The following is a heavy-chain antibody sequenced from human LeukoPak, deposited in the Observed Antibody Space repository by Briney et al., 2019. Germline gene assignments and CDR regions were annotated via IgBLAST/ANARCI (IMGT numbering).Heavy chain of an antibody. D-gene: IGHD4-17*01. Sequence: GESLKISCKASGYSFTNYWIGWVRQMPGKGLEWMAIIYPGDSATRYSPSFQGQVTISADKSIRTAYLQWSSLEASDSAMYYCARRLRLRSTDYYFDYWGQGTLVTVSS. CDR2: IYPGDSAT. J-gene: IGHJ4*02. CDR3: ARRLRLRSTDYYFDY. CDR1: GYSFTNYW. V-gene: IGHV5-51*01.